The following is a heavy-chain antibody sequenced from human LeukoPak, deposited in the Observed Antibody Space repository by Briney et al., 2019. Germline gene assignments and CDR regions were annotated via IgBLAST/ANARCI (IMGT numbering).Heavy chain of an antibody. V-gene: IGHV3-23*01. Sequence: PGGSLRLSCAASGFTFSSYAMSWVRQAPGKGLEWVSAISGSGGSTYYADSVKGRFTISRDNSKNTLYLQMNSLRAEDTAVYYCAKDSRALWFGESYFDYWGQGTLVTVSS. CDR2: ISGSGGST. CDR1: GFTFSSYA. CDR3: AKDSRALWFGESYFDY. J-gene: IGHJ4*02. D-gene: IGHD3-10*01.